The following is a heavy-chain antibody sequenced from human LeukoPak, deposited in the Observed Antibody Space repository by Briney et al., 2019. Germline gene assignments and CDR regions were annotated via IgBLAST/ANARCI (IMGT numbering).Heavy chain of an antibody. D-gene: IGHD2-2*02. CDR2: INHSGST. CDR3: ATYCSSTSCYSRGVLGY. Sequence: PSRPCPSPALSMVGPSVVTTGAGSASPPGKGLEWIGEINHSGSTNYNPSLKSRVTISVDTSKNQFSLKLSSVTAADTAVYYCATYCSSTSCYSRGVLGYWGQGTLVTVSS. J-gene: IGHJ4*02. V-gene: IGHV4-34*01. CDR1: VGPSVVTT.